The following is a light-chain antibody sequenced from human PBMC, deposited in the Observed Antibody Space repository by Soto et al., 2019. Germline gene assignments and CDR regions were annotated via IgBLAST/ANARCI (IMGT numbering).Light chain of an antibody. CDR3: QQYNFYWS. CDR2: DTS. V-gene: IGKV1-5*01. Sequence: DIQMTQSPSTLSAPLGDRATVTCRASQSINTWLAWYQQKPGKAPNLLIYDTSNLETGVPSRFSGSGSGTKFTLTISSLQADDFGTYYCQQYNFYWSFGQGTKVDI. CDR1: QSINTW. J-gene: IGKJ1*01.